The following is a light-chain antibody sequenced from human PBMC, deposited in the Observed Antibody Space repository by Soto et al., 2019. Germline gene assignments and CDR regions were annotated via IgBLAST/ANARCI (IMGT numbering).Light chain of an antibody. Sequence: DFEFTQPPASLSASVGDRVTISCQASQDISDYLNWYRQKPGAAPKLLIHDATNLQAGVPSRGGRRGAGAECTCPISSLEPADVATDDCRQYDNITLTFGGGTKVDIK. CDR1: QDISDY. J-gene: IGKJ4*01. V-gene: IGKV1-33*01. CDR3: RQYDNITLT. CDR2: DAT.